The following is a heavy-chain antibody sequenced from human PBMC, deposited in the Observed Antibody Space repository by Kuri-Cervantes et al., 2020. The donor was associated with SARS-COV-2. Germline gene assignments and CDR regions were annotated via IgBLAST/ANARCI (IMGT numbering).Heavy chain of an antibody. CDR3: ARNNRYCASTSCYRAHYVDV. D-gene: IGHD2-2*01. CDR1: GESFSGYY. Sequence: SQTLSLTCAFYGESFSGYYWSWIRQPPGKGLEWIGEINHSGSTSYNPSLKSRVTISVDTSKNQFSLKVSSVTAADTAVYYCARNNRYCASTSCYRAHYVDVWGKGTTVTVSS. V-gene: IGHV4-34*01. J-gene: IGHJ6*03. CDR2: INHSGST.